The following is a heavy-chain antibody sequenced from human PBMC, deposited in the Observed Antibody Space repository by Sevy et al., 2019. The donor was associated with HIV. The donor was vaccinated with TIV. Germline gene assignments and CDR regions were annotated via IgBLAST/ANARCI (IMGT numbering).Heavy chain of an antibody. Sequence: GGSLRLSCAAYGFTFSIYGMHWVRQAPGKGLEWVAVIWNDRSNKHYADSVKGRFTISRDNAKNTLYLQMNSLRVEDTAVYYCASLPNNYYDISGFSGDDAFDIWGQGTRVTVSS. D-gene: IGHD3-22*01. CDR2: IWNDRSNK. CDR3: ASLPNNYYDISGFSGDDAFDI. J-gene: IGHJ3*02. CDR1: GFTFSIYG. V-gene: IGHV3-33*01.